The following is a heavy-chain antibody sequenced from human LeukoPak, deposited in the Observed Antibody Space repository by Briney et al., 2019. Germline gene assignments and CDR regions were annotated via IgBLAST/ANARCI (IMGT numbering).Heavy chain of an antibody. CDR3: ARRLTVATAGRFDP. D-gene: IGHD5-12*01. Sequence: PSETLSLTCTVSGGSISGSGYYWGWIRQPPGKGLEWIGSIHYSGSTYNNPSLKSRVTISVDTSKNQFSLKLSSVTAADTAVYYCARRLTVATAGRFDPWGQGTLVTVSS. J-gene: IGHJ5*02. CDR1: GGSISGSGYY. V-gene: IGHV4-39*01. CDR2: IHYSGST.